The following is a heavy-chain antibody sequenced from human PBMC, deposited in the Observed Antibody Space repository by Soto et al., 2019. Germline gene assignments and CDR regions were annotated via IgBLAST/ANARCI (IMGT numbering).Heavy chain of an antibody. V-gene: IGHV1-69*02. CDR2: IIPILGIA. D-gene: IGHD2-8*01. CDR1: GGTFSSYT. J-gene: IGHJ4*02. Sequence: QVQLVQSGAEVKKPGSSVKVSCKASGGTFSSYTISWVRQAPGQGLEWMGRIIPILGIANYAQKFQGRVTITADESTSAAYMELSSLRSEDTAVYYCAGSALNGSQRTSFDYWGQGTLVTVSS. CDR3: AGSALNGSQRTSFDY.